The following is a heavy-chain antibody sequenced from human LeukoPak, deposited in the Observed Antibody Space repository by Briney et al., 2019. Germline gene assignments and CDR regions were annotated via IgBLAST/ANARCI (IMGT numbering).Heavy chain of an antibody. CDR2: IYSGGST. D-gene: IGHD6-13*01. CDR1: GFTVSSNY. V-gene: IGHV3-66*01. J-gene: IGHJ4*02. CDR3: AKKSREYYSSWSY. Sequence: GGSLRLSCAASGFTVSSNYMSWVRQAPGKGLEWVSVIYSGGSTYYADSVKGRFTISRDNSKNTLYLQMNSLRAEDTAVYYCAKKSREYYSSWSYWGQGTLVTVPS.